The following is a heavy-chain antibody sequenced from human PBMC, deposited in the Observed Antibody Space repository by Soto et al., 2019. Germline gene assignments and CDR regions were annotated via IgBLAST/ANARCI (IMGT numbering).Heavy chain of an antibody. CDR1: GFTFSSYW. CDR3: ATSRTFDH. CDR2: IKQDGSEK. D-gene: IGHD6-13*01. J-gene: IGHJ4*02. Sequence: PGGSLRLSCVVSGFTFSSYWMNWVRQAPGKGLEWVANIKQDGSEKYYVDSAKGRFTISRDNAKNSLYLQMNSLSAEDTAIYYCATSRTFDHWGQGPLLTVSS. V-gene: IGHV3-7*01.